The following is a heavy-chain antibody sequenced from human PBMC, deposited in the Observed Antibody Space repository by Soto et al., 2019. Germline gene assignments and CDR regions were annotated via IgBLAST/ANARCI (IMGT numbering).Heavy chain of an antibody. V-gene: IGHV3-74*01. J-gene: IGHJ6*02. CDR2: INNDGSGT. D-gene: IGHD2-15*01. CDR1: GFTFSSYW. CDR3: AREPVEVDYAMDV. Sequence: EVRLVESGGXXVQPGGALRLSCAASGFTFSSYWMHWVRQAPGKGLVWVSRINNDGSGTHYACSVKGRFTISRDNAKNTLYLQLNRLRAEDTAVYYCAREPVEVDYAMDVWGQGTTATVSS.